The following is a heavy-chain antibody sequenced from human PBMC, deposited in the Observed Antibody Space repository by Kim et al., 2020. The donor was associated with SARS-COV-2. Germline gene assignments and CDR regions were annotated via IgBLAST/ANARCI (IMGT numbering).Heavy chain of an antibody. D-gene: IGHD5-18*01. V-gene: IGHV3-64D*09. CDR3: VKLHTAMVIFDY. Sequence: YYADSVKGRFTISIDNSKNTLYLQMSSPRDADTAVYYCVKLHTAMVIFDYWGQGTLVTVSS. J-gene: IGHJ4*02.